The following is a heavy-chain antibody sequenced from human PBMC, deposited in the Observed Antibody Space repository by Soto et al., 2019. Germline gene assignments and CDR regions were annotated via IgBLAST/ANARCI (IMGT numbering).Heavy chain of an antibody. CDR2: INPNSGGT. D-gene: IGHD3-3*01. CDR1: GYTFTGYY. Sequence: ASVKVSCKASGYTFTGYYMHWVRQAPGQGLEWMGWINPNSGGTNYAQKFQGWVTMTRDTSISTAYMELSRLRSGDTAVYYCARAGITIFGVVDHGMDVWGQGTTVTVSS. V-gene: IGHV1-2*04. CDR3: ARAGITIFGVVDHGMDV. J-gene: IGHJ6*02.